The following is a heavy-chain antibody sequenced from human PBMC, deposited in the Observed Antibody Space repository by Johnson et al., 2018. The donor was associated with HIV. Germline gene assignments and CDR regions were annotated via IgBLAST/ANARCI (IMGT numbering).Heavy chain of an antibody. Sequence: QMLLVESGGGVVQPGRSLRLSCAASGFTFSSYAMHWVRQAPGKVLEWVAVISYDGSNKYYADSVKGRFTISRDNSKNTLFLQMNSLRPEDTAVYYCARDMGHRQLARDAFDIWGQGTMVTVSS. J-gene: IGHJ3*02. V-gene: IGHV3-30*04. D-gene: IGHD6-6*01. CDR1: GFTFSSYA. CDR3: ARDMGHRQLARDAFDI. CDR2: ISYDGSNK.